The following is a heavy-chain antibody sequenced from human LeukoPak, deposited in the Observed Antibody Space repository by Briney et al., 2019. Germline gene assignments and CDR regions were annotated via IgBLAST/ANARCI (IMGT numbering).Heavy chain of an antibody. J-gene: IGHJ4*02. CDR2: IRSKANTYAT. V-gene: IGHV3-73*01. Sequence: QPGGSLRLSCAASGFTFSGSAMHWVRQASGKGLEWVGRIRSKANTYATAYAASVKGRFTISRDDSKNTAYLQMNSLKTEDTAVYYCTTDPEGTAMVTWYFRDYWGQGTLVTVSS. CDR3: TTDPEGTAMVTWYFRDY. D-gene: IGHD5-18*01. CDR1: GFTFSGSA.